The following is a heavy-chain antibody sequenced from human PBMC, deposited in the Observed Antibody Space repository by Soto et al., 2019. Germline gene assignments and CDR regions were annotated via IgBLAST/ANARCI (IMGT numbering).Heavy chain of an antibody. CDR2: INAGSGNT. D-gene: IGHD6-19*01. CDR3: ARGYSSGWYGPDV. CDR1: GYTFTSYA. Sequence: GASVKVSCKASGYTFTSYAMHWVRQAPGQRLEWMGWINAGSGNTNYSQKFQGRVTMTRDTSTSTVYMELSSLRSEDTAVYYCARGYSSGWYGPDVWGQGTTVTVSS. J-gene: IGHJ6*02. V-gene: IGHV1-3*01.